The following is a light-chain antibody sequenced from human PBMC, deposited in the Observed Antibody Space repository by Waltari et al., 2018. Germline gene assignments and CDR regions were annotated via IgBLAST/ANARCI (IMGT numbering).Light chain of an antibody. Sequence: DIQLTQSPSFLSASVGDRVTITCRASQDISTSLTWYQQKPGKAPDLLISGASNLQSGVPSRFSGSGSGTEFTLTISSLQPEDFATYSCQQVKSFPLTFGGGTKVEIK. CDR1: QDISTS. V-gene: IGKV1-9*01. CDR2: GAS. CDR3: QQVKSFPLT. J-gene: IGKJ4*01.